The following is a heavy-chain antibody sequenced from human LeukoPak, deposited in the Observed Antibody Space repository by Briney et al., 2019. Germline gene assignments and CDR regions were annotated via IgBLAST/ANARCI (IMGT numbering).Heavy chain of an antibody. D-gene: IGHD4-17*01. Sequence: PSETLSLTCTVSGGSISSYYWSWIRQPPGKGLEWIGYIYYSGSTNYNPSLKSRVTISVDTSKNQFSLKLSSVTAADTAVYYCARGVDYGTFDYWGQGTLVTVSS. J-gene: IGHJ4*02. CDR1: GGSISSYY. CDR3: ARGVDYGTFDY. CDR2: IYYSGST. V-gene: IGHV4-59*01.